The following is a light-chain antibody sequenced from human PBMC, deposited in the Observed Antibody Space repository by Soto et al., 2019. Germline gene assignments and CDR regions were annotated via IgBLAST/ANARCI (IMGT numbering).Light chain of an antibody. CDR1: QSVSSY. CDR2: DAS. Sequence: EIVVTQSASTLSLSPGERATLSWGASQSVSSYLAWYQQKTGQAPRLLISDASNRATGIPARFSGSVYETDFTLTISSLETEDFAVYYGQQRSNWPWTFGQGTKVDIK. CDR3: QQRSNWPWT. V-gene: IGKV3-11*01. J-gene: IGKJ1*01.